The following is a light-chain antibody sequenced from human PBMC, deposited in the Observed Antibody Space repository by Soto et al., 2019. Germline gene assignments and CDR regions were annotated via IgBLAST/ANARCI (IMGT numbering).Light chain of an antibody. CDR1: QSVYSN. J-gene: IGKJ4*01. CDR2: DAS. V-gene: IGKV3-15*01. CDR3: QQHSNWPLT. Sequence: EVVMTQSPATLSVSPGERDSLSCRASQSVYSNLAWYQQKPGQAPRLLIYDASTRATGVPDRISGSGSGTEFTLTISSLQSEDFALYYCQQHSNWPLTFGGGTKVDIK.